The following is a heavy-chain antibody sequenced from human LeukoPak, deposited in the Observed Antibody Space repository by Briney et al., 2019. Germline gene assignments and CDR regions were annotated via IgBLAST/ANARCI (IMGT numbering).Heavy chain of an antibody. CDR2: IYYSGST. D-gene: IGHD6-19*01. J-gene: IGHJ5*02. Sequence: PSQTLSLTCTVSGGSISSYYWSWIRQPPGKGLEWIGYIYYSGSTNYNPPLKSRVTISVDTSKNQFSLKLSSVTAADTAVYYCARETFRAVGWFDPWGQGTLVTVSS. V-gene: IGHV4-59*01. CDR3: ARETFRAVGWFDP. CDR1: GGSISSYY.